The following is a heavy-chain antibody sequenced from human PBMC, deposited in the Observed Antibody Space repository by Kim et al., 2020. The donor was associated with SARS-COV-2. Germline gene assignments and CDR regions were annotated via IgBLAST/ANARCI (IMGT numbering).Heavy chain of an antibody. CDR2: INHIGST. CDR3: ASYCSSTSCSPPWGYFDY. D-gene: IGHD2-2*01. J-gene: IGHJ4*02. V-gene: IGHV4-34*01. CDR1: GGSFRGYY. Sequence: SETLSLTCAVYGGSFRGYYLSWIRQPPGKGLGWIGEINHIGSTNYNPSLKSRVTISVDTTKKLFSLKLSSVTAADTAVYYCASYCSSTSCSPPWGYFDYWGQGTRVSVSS.